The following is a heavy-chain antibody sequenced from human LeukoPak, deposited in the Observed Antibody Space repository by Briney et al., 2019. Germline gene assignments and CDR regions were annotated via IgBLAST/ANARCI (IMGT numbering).Heavy chain of an antibody. Sequence: PGGSLRLSCAASGFTFSNAWMSWVRQAPGKGLEWVGRIESKTDGGTTDYAAPVKGRFTISRDDSKNTLYLQMNSLKTEDTAVYYCTTEVTFGGVIWSGYWGQGTLVTVSS. CDR1: GFTFSNAW. V-gene: IGHV3-15*04. CDR3: TTEVTFGGVIWSGY. J-gene: IGHJ4*02. CDR2: IESKTDGGTT. D-gene: IGHD3-16*01.